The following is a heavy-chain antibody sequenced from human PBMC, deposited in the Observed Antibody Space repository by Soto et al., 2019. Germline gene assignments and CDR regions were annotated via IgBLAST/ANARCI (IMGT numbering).Heavy chain of an antibody. Sequence: WWSLRLSCAASGFTCSDYTMNWFRQAPGKGLEWVSFISSSSSYIYYADSVKGRFTISRDNAKNSLYLQMNSLRAEDTAVYYCARESRDGYNHFDYWGQGTLVTVSS. CDR2: ISSSSSYI. J-gene: IGHJ4*02. D-gene: IGHD5-12*01. CDR3: ARESRDGYNHFDY. V-gene: IGHV3-21*06. CDR1: GFTCSDYT.